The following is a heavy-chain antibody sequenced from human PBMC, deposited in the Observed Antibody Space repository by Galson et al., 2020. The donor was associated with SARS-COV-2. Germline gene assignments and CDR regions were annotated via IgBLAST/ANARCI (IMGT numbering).Heavy chain of an antibody. CDR3: ARGYGSGWPVGTFDL. Sequence: GESLKISCAASGFTFSPYDMNWVRQAPGKGLEWVSSISSGSTYRLYADSVKGRFTVSRDNAENSLYLQMDSLRAEDTAVYYCARGYGSGWPVGTFDLWGQGTMVTVSS. CDR2: ISSGSTYR. D-gene: IGHD6-19*01. J-gene: IGHJ3*01. V-gene: IGHV3-21*01. CDR1: GFTFSPYD.